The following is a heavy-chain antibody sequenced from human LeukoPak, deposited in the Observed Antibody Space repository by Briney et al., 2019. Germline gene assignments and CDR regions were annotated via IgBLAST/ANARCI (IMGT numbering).Heavy chain of an antibody. CDR1: GYSFATYW. CDR2: IYPRDSDT. D-gene: IGHD2-21*01. Sequence: GESLKISCKGSGYSFATYWIGWVRQMRGKGLEWMGIIYPRDSDTRYSPSFQGQVTISAHKSITTAYLQWSSLKASDTVRYYCARRGYCGGDCYSDYWGQGTLVTVSS. J-gene: IGHJ4*02. V-gene: IGHV5-51*01. CDR3: ARRGYCGGDCYSDY.